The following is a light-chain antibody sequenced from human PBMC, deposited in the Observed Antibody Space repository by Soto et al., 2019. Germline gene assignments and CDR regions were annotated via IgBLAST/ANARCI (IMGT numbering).Light chain of an antibody. V-gene: IGLV1-40*01. CDR3: QSYDSSLSGPVV. J-gene: IGLJ2*01. Sequence: QSVLTQPPSMSGAPGQRVTISCTGSSSNIGAGYDVHWYQQLPGTAPKLLISGNSNRPSGVPDRFSGSKSGTSASLAITGLQAEDEADYYCQSYDSSLSGPVVFGGGTKVTVL. CDR1: SSNIGAGYD. CDR2: GNS.